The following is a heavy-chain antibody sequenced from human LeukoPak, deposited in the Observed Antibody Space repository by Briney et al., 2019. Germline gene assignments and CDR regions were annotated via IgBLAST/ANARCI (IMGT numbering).Heavy chain of an antibody. CDR2: IYYSGST. J-gene: IGHJ5*02. CDR1: GGSISSSSYY. CDR3: ARDFGGNSAWFDP. Sequence: SETLSLTCTVSGGSISSSSYYWGWIRQPPGKGLEWIGSIYYSGSTYYNPSLKSRVTISIDTSKNQFSLKLSSVTAADTAVYYCARDFGGNSAWFDPWGQGTLVTVSS. V-gene: IGHV4-39*07. D-gene: IGHD3-10*01.